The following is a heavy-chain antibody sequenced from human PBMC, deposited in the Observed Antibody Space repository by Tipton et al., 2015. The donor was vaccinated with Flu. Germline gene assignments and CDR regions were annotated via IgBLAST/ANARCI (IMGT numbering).Heavy chain of an antibody. CDR2: IWYDGSNK. CDR3: ARCYDILTDGGGYFDY. D-gene: IGHD3-9*01. V-gene: IGHV3-33*01. CDR1: GFTFSNFA. Sequence: RSLRLSCAASGFTFSNFAMHWVRQAPGKGLEWVAGIWYDGSNKYYADSVKGRFTISRDNSKNTLYLQMNSLRAEDTAVYYCARCYDILTDGGGYFDYWGQGTLVTVSS. J-gene: IGHJ4*02.